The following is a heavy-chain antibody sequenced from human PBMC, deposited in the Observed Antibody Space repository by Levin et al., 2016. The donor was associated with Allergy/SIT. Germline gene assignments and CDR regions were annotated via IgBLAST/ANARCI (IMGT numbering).Heavy chain of an antibody. Sequence: WVRQAPGQGLEWMGGIIPIFGTANYAQKFQGRVTITADKSTSTAYMELSSLRSEDTAVYYCARGNGYCSSTSCYTPYYGMDVWGQGTTVTVSS. D-gene: IGHD2-2*02. V-gene: IGHV1-69*06. CDR2: IIPIFGTA. J-gene: IGHJ6*02. CDR3: ARGNGYCSSTSCYTPYYGMDV.